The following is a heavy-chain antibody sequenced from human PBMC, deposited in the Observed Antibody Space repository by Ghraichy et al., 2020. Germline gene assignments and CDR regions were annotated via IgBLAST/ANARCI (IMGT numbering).Heavy chain of an antibody. Sequence: SETLSLTCTVSGGSISSGGYYWSWIRQHPGKGLEWIGYIYYSGSTYYNPSLKSRVTISVDTSKNQFSLKLSSVTAADTAVYYCARLLESCSSTSCYNGNWFDPWGQGTLVTVSS. CDR3: ARLLESCSSTSCYNGNWFDP. J-gene: IGHJ5*02. D-gene: IGHD2-2*02. CDR1: GGSISSGGYY. CDR2: IYYSGST. V-gene: IGHV4-31*03.